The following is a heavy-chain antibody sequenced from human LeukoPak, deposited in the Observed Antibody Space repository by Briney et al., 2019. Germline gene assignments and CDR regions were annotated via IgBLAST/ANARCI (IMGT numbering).Heavy chain of an antibody. Sequence: PGGSLRLFCAASGFTLSSYGMHWVRQAPGKGLEWVAVISYDGNNQYYGDSVKRRFTISRDNSKITLYLQMNSLGAEDTAVYYCAKRDYIGSVDSYYAMDVWGQGTTVTVSS. J-gene: IGHJ6*02. D-gene: IGHD3-10*01. CDR3: AKRDYIGSVDSYYAMDV. CDR1: GFTLSSYG. CDR2: ISYDGNNQ. V-gene: IGHV3-30*18.